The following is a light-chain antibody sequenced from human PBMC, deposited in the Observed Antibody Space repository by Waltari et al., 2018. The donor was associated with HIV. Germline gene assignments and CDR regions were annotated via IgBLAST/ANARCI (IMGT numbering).Light chain of an antibody. CDR1: NSNVGSKY. V-gene: IGLV1-47*01. Sequence: QSVLTQPPSASGTLGQRVTISCPGSNSNVGSKYVYWYQQVPVTARKQLIYRNDQRPPGVPARVSAAKSGASASLSISGPRSEDEADYYCVAWDDSLSGFAFGTGTKVTVL. J-gene: IGLJ1*01. CDR3: VAWDDSLSGFA. CDR2: RND.